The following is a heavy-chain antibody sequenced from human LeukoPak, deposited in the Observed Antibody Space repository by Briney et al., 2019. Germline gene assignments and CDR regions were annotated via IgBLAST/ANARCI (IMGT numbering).Heavy chain of an antibody. CDR1: GYTFTIHD. CDR3: VRTPPNWGFDY. D-gene: IGHD7-27*01. Sequence: ASVTVSFKASGYTFTIHDINWVRQATGQGREWMGWMSPNSGDTGYAQKFQGRVTMTSDSSISTAYMELSSLRSEDTAIYYCVRTPPNWGFDYWGQGTLVTVSS. V-gene: IGHV1-8*01. J-gene: IGHJ4*02. CDR2: MSPNSGDT.